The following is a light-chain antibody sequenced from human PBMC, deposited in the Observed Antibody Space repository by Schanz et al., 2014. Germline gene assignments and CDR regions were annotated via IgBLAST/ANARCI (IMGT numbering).Light chain of an antibody. CDR3: QQRSNWPPLT. CDR2: GAS. V-gene: IGKV3D-20*02. CDR1: QSVSSSY. J-gene: IGKJ4*01. Sequence: EIVLTQSPGTLSLSPGERATLSCRASQSVSSSYLAWYQQKPGQAPRLLIYGASTRATGIPVRFSGSGSGTEFTLTISRLEPEDFAVYYCQQRSNWPPLTFGGGTKVEIK.